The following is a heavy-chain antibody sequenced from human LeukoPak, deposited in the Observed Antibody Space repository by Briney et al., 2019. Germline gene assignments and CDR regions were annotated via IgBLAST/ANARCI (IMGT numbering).Heavy chain of an antibody. CDR3: WSPMYYYDSSGYPPLPGNAFDI. CDR1: GFTFSSYA. V-gene: IGHV3-23*01. CDR2: ISGSGGST. D-gene: IGHD3-22*01. Sequence: SGGSLRLSCAASGFTFSSYAMSWVRQAPGKGLEWVSAISGSGGSTYYADSVKGRFTISRDNSKNTLYLQMNSLRAEDTAVYYCWSPMYYYDSSGYPPLPGNAFDIWGQGTMVTVSS. J-gene: IGHJ3*02.